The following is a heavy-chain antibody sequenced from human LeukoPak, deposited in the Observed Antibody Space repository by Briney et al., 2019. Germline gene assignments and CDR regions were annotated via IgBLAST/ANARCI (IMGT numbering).Heavy chain of an antibody. J-gene: IGHJ4*02. Sequence: PGGSLRLSCAASGFTFSSYGMHWVRQAPGKGLEWVAFIRYDGSNKYYADSVKGRFTISRDNSKNTLHLQMNSLRAEDTAVYYCAKGELTRGLYFDYWGQGTLVTVSS. CDR3: AKGELTRGLYFDY. D-gene: IGHD3-10*01. CDR1: GFTFSSYG. CDR2: IRYDGSNK. V-gene: IGHV3-30*02.